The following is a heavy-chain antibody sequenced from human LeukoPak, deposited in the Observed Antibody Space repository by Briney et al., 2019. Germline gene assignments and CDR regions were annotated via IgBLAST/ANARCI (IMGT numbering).Heavy chain of an antibody. V-gene: IGHV4-39*07. CDR2: IYYSGST. CDR1: GGSISGSSYY. Sequence: SETLSLTCTVSGGSISGSSYYWGWIRQPPGKGLEWIGSIYYSGSTYYNPSLRSRVTISVDTSKNQFSLKLSSVTAADTAVYYCARRAIYYGSGSYPFDYWGQGTLVTVSS. CDR3: ARRAIYYGSGSYPFDY. D-gene: IGHD3-10*01. J-gene: IGHJ4*02.